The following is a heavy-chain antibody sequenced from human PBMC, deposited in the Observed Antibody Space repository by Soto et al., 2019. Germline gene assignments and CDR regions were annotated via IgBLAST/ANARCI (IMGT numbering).Heavy chain of an antibody. CDR2: ISAYNGDT. CDR1: GYSFTNYG. CDR3: ARERGVASPVAGNTHYYYYMDV. D-gene: IGHD6-13*01. J-gene: IGHJ6*03. V-gene: IGHV1-18*01. Sequence: QDQLVQSGGEVKKPGASVKVSCKASGYSFTNYGITWVRQAPGQGFEWMGWISAYNGDTNYAQKLQGRVTMTTDASTGTAYLELRSLRSDDTAVYYCARERGVASPVAGNTHYYYYMDVWVKGTTVTVSS.